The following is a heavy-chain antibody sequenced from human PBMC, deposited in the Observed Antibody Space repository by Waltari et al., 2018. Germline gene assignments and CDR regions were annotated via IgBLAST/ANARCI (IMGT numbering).Heavy chain of an antibody. CDR2: ISWNSDSV. J-gene: IGHJ2*01. Sequence: EAKLVESGGGLVQPGRSLRLACEASGFNFDGYAMHWVRKAPGKGLEWVSGISWNSDSVGYADSVKGRFTVSRDNAKNSLYLQMNSLRTEDMALYYCSRDKDQLAAAGEGGSYFDLWGRGTLVTVSS. CDR3: SRDKDQLAAAGEGGSYFDL. V-gene: IGHV3-9*03. D-gene: IGHD6-13*01. CDR1: GFNFDGYA.